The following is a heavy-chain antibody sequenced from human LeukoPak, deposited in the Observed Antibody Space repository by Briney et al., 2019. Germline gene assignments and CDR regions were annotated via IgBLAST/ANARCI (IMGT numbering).Heavy chain of an antibody. CDR2: ISAYNGNT. D-gene: IGHD6-13*01. V-gene: IGHV1-18*01. CDR3: ARDAGYSSSWYKAVYYYYGMDV. Sequence: ASVKVSCKASGYTFTTYDITWVRQAPGQGLEWMGWISAYNGNTNYAQKLQGRVTMTTDTSTSTAYMELRSLRSDDTAVYYCARDAGYSSSWYKAVYYYYGMDVWGQGTTVTVSS. CDR1: GYTFTTYD. J-gene: IGHJ6*02.